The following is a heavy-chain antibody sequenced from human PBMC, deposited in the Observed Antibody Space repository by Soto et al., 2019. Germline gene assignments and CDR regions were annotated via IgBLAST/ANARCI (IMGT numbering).Heavy chain of an antibody. Sequence: PGWSLRLSCAASGFTFSSYAMSLVRQAPGKGLERVSAISGSGGSTYYADSVKGRFTISRDNSKNTLYLQMNSLRAEDTAVYYCAKGDTAMVDLFEYWGKGTLVTVSS. CDR2: ISGSGGST. CDR1: GFTFSSYA. V-gene: IGHV3-23*01. CDR3: AKGDTAMVDLFEY. D-gene: IGHD5-18*01. J-gene: IGHJ4*02.